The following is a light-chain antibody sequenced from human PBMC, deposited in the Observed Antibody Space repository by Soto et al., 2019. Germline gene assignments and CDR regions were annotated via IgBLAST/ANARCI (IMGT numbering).Light chain of an antibody. V-gene: IGLV2-14*03. CDR1: SSDVGAYIY. CDR2: EVN. J-gene: IGLJ1*01. CDR3: SSKRTTASLV. Sequence: QSVLTQPASMSGSPGQSITISCGGTSSDVGAYIYVSWYQQFPGKAPKLILYEVNNRPSGVSNRFSGSKSDTTASLTISGLQPEDEADYYCSSKRTTASLVFGTGTKVTVL.